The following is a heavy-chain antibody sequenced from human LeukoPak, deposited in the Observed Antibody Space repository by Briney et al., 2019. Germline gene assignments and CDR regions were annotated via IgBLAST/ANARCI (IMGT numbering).Heavy chain of an antibody. D-gene: IGHD2-8*01. CDR2: INHSGST. CDR1: GGSFSGYY. V-gene: IGHV4-34*01. J-gene: IGHJ3*02. Sequence: PSETLSLTCAVYGGSFSGYYWSWIRQPPGKGLEWIGEINHSGSTNYNPSLKSRVTISVDTSKNQFSLKLSSVTAADTAVYYCARDTNEVVAFDIWGQGTMVTVSS. CDR3: ARDTNEVVAFDI.